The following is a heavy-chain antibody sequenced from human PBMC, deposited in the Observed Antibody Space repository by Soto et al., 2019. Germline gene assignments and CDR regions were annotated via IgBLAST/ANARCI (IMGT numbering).Heavy chain of an antibody. CDR2: IKQDGSEK. Sequence: TGGSLRLSCAASGFSVSNFWMSWVRQAPGKGLEWVANIKQDGSEKYHAASVRGRFTISRDNAKYSLYLQMNSLRGEDTAVYYCARDWNTNWFDPWGQGTLVTVSS. J-gene: IGHJ5*02. V-gene: IGHV3-7*01. CDR3: ARDWNTNWFDP. D-gene: IGHD1-1*01. CDR1: GFSVSNFW.